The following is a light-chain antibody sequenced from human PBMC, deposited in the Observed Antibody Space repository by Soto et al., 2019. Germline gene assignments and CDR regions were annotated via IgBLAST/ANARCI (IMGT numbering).Light chain of an antibody. V-gene: IGLV4-69*01. CDR1: SGHSSYA. J-gene: IGLJ2*01. CDR2: LNSDGSH. Sequence: QLVLTQSPSASASLGASVKLTCTLSSGHSSYAIAWHQQQPEKGHRYLMKLNSDGSHSKGDGIPDRFSGSSSGAERYLTISSLQSEDEADYYCQTWGTGIFGGGTKLTVL. CDR3: QTWGTGI.